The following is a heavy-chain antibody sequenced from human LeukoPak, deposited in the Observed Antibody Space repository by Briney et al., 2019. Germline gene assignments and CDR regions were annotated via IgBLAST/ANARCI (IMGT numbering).Heavy chain of an antibody. Sequence: SETLSLTCCVYGGSFSGYYWSWIRQPPGKGLEWIGEINRSGSTNYNPSLKSRGTISVATSKYHFSLKLSSVTAADTAVYYCAREPRTAIVAAAGLFDYWGQGTLVTVSS. D-gene: IGHD6-13*01. V-gene: IGHV4-34*01. CDR3: AREPRTAIVAAAGLFDY. J-gene: IGHJ4*02. CDR2: INRSGST. CDR1: GGSFSGYY.